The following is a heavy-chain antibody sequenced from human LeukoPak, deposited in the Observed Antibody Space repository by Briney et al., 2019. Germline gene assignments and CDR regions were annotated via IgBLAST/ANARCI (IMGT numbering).Heavy chain of an antibody. CDR2: IRYDGSNK. CDR3: AKDPNYLYYFDY. Sequence: PGGSLRLSCAASGFTFSSYGMHWVRQAPGKGLEWVAFIRYDGSNKYYADSVKGRFTISRDNSKNTLYLQMNSLRAEDTAVYYCAKDPNYLYYFDYWGQGTLVTVSS. CDR1: GFTFSSYG. D-gene: IGHD4/OR15-4a*01. V-gene: IGHV3-30*02. J-gene: IGHJ4*02.